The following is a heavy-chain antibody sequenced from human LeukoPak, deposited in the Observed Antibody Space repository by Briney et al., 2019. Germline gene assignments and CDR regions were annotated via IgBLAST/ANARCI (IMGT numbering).Heavy chain of an antibody. CDR3: LRLGFDHP. J-gene: IGHJ5*02. Sequence: GGSLILSCAASGFTISSYWMNWVRQAPGKGLEWVANVDPDGSGKYYIDSVKGRFTVSRDNAKNSLYLQMTSLRAEDTATYYCLRLGFDHPWGQGTPGPVSS. V-gene: IGHV3-7*01. CDR2: VDPDGSGK. D-gene: IGHD3-9*01. CDR1: GFTISSYW.